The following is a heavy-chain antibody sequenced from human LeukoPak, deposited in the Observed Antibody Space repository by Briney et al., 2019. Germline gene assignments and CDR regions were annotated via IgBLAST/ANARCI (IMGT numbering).Heavy chain of an antibody. CDR3: TRACDYAVGSYRYSFDS. V-gene: IGHV6-1*01. CDR2: TYYKSRWYN. Sequence: SQTLSLTCAISGDSVSSNSVAWTWIRQSPSSGLEWLGRTYYKSRWYNDYAPSVKSRIIINPDTSKNQFSLQLTSVTPEDTAFYYCTRACDYAVGSYRYSFDSWGQGTLVTVSS. CDR1: GDSVSSNSVA. D-gene: IGHD3-16*02. J-gene: IGHJ4*02.